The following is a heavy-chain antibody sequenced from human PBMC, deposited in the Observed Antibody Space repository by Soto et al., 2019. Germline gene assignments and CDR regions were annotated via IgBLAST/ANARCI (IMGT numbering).Heavy chain of an antibody. V-gene: IGHV1-18*01. CDR3: GRGSGYSSSWWQYVY. CDR1: GYTFTSDG. Sequence: ASVKVSCKASGYTFTSDGISWGRRAPGQGLEGRGWISAYNGNTNYAQKLQGRVTMTTDTSTSTAYMQLRSRRSDARAVYCCGRGSGYSSSWWQYVYWGQGTMVSVSS. J-gene: IGHJ4*02. CDR2: ISAYNGNT. D-gene: IGHD6-13*01.